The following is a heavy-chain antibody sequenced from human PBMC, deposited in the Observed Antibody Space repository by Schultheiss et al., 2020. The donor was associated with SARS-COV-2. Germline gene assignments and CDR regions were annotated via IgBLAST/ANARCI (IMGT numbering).Heavy chain of an antibody. CDR1: GFTFSSYA. Sequence: GGSLRLSCAASGFTFSSYAMSWVRQAPGKGLEWVSAISGSGGSTYYADSVKGRFTISRDNSKNTLYLQMNSLRAEDTAVYYCARGGGVLRYLDYWGQGTLVTVSS. CDR2: ISGSGGST. CDR3: ARGGGVLRYLDY. V-gene: IGHV3-23*01. J-gene: IGHJ4*02. D-gene: IGHD3-9*01.